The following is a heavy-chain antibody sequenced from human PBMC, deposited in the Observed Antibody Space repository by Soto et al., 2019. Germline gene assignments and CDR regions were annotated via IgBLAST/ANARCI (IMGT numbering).Heavy chain of an antibody. CDR1: GGSISSGGYY. CDR3: GRAPRGGGYYYYGMDV. Sequence: LSLTCTVSGGSISSGGYYWSWIRQHPGKGLEWIGYIYYSGSTYYNPSLKSRVTISVDTSKNQFSLKLSSVTAADTAVYYCGRAPRGGGYYYYGMDVWGQGTTVTVSS. J-gene: IGHJ6*02. D-gene: IGHD2-15*01. CDR2: IYYSGST. V-gene: IGHV4-31*03.